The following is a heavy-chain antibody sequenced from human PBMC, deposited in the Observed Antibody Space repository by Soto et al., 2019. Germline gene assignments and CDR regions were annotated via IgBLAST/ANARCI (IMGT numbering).Heavy chain of an antibody. V-gene: IGHV1-18*01. CDR3: ARISTEGATFREAAFDL. Sequence: QIQLVQSGGGVKTPGASVKVSCTTSRYTFTSHGIAWVRQAPGQGLDWMGWISTFNGKTDDAQKFQGRVTMTADTITSTVDMELRTLRSDDTAVYFCARISTEGATFREAAFDLWGQGTKVTVSS. J-gene: IGHJ3*01. CDR2: ISTFNGKT. D-gene: IGHD1-26*01. CDR1: RYTFTSHG.